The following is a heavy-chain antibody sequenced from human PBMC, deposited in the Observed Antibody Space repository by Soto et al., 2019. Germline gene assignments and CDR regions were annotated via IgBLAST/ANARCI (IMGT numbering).Heavy chain of an antibody. V-gene: IGHV4-59*01. D-gene: IGHD4-17*01. CDR2: ILDSGST. J-gene: IGHJ4*02. CDR1: GGSIRNYY. CDR3: ARVIDYGDYGYFDY. Sequence: SETLFLTCTVSGGSIRNYYWSWIRQPPGKGLEWVGYILDSGSTKYNPSLKSRLTILVDTSKNQVSLKLSSVTAADTAVYYCARVIDYGDYGYFDYWGQGTLVTVSS.